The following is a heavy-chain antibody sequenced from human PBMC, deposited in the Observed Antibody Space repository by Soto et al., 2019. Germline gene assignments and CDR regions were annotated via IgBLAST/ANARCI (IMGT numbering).Heavy chain of an antibody. CDR1: GGSFSGYY. J-gene: IGHJ4*02. Sequence: QVQLQQWGAGLLKPSETLSLTCAVYGGSFSGYYWSWIRQPPGKGLEWIGEINHSGSTNYNPSLKSRGTISVDTSKNQFSLKLSSVTAADTAVYYGARGTGVVVPAASYWGQGTLVTVSS. D-gene: IGHD2-2*01. CDR2: INHSGST. CDR3: ARGTGVVVPAASY. V-gene: IGHV4-34*01.